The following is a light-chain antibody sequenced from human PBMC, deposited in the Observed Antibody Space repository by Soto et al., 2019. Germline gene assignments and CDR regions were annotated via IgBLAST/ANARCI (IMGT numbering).Light chain of an antibody. CDR1: NRAVGSYNL. J-gene: IGLJ3*02. CDR2: EVR. Sequence: QSALTQPASVSVSPGQSITIACTGTNRAVGSYNLVSWYPQRPGEAPKLIISEVRNRPSGISYRFTGSKSGNTASLTISGLQAEDEADYYCSSYTTNSTLVFGGGTKLTVL. V-gene: IGLV2-14*01. CDR3: SSYTTNSTLV.